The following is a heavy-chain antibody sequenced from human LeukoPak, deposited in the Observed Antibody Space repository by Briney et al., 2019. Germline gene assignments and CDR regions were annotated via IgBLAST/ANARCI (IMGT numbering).Heavy chain of an antibody. CDR2: IHTSGST. CDR3: ARDRYYYDSSARYFDY. J-gene: IGHJ4*02. D-gene: IGHD3-22*01. V-gene: IGHV4-4*07. Sequence: KPSETLSLTCTVSGGSISSYYWSWIRQPAGKGLEWIGRIHTSGSTNYSPSLKSRVTMSVDTSKNQSSLKLSSVTAADTAVYYCARDRYYYDSSARYFDYRGQGTLVTVSS. CDR1: GGSISSYY.